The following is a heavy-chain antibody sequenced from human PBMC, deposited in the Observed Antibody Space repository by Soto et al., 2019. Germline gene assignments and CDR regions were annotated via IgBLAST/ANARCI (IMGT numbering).Heavy chain of an antibody. Sequence: GGSLRLSCAASGFTFDDYAMHWVRQAPGKGLEWVSGISWNSGSIGYADSVKGRFTISRDNAKNSLYLQMNSLRAEDKALYYCAKGSGWYDYYYGMDVWGQGTTVTVSS. CDR2: ISWNSGSI. D-gene: IGHD6-19*01. V-gene: IGHV3-9*01. CDR3: AKGSGWYDYYYGMDV. CDR1: GFTFDDYA. J-gene: IGHJ6*02.